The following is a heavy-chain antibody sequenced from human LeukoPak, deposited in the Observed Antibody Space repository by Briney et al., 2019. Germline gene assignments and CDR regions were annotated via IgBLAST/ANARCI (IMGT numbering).Heavy chain of an antibody. CDR3: APDLRGSASSLDD. CDR1: GFIFTNYA. CDR2: ISETGGST. Sequence: PGGSLRLSCAASGFIFTNYAMTWVRQAPGKGLEWVSTISETGGSTYLADSVKGRFTISRDNSQNTLDLQMDGLRGEDTALYYCAPDLRGSASSLDDWGQGTLVTVSS. D-gene: IGHD6-25*01. V-gene: IGHV3-23*01. J-gene: IGHJ4*02.